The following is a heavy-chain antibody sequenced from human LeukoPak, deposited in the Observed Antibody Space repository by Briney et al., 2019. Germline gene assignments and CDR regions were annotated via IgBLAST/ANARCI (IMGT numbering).Heavy chain of an antibody. J-gene: IGHJ4*02. CDR1: GHPLTHYY. D-gene: IGHD5-18*01. Sequence: GASVKVSCKASGHPLTHYYLHWGPQAPGQGLEWMGWINPTSGGTNYAQKFQGRVTMTRDTSISTVYMELSMLRSDDTAVYYCVRERRYSYGTFTYWGQGTLVTVSS. V-gene: IGHV1-2*02. CDR2: INPTSGGT. CDR3: VRERRYSYGTFTY.